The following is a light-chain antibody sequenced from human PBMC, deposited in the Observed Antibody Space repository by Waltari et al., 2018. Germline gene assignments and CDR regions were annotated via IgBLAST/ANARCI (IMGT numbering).Light chain of an antibody. V-gene: IGKV3-11*01. CDR1: QSVSTY. CDR2: DAS. Sequence: EIVLTQSPATLSLSPGERATLSCRASQSVSTYLAWYQHKPGQAPRPLIYDASNRATGIPARFSGSGSGKDFTLTISSLEPDDFAVYYCQQRTNGPPVTFGQGTRLDLK. J-gene: IGKJ5*01. CDR3: QQRTNGPPVT.